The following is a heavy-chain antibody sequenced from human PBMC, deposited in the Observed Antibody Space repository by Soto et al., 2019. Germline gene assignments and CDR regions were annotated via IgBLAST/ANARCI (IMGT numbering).Heavy chain of an antibody. Sequence: EVQLLESGGGLVQPGGSLRLSCAASGFTFTSYAMNWVRQAPGKGLEWVSVISGSGGSTYYANSVKGRFTISRDNSKNTLYLHVTSLRAEDTAVYYCAKRTTGWYFELWGRGTLVTVSS. CDR2: ISGSGGST. CDR1: GFTFTSYA. CDR3: AKRTTGWYFEL. V-gene: IGHV3-23*01. J-gene: IGHJ2*01.